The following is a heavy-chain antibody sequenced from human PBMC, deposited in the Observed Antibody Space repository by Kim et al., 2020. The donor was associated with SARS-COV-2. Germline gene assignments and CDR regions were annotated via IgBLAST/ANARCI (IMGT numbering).Heavy chain of an antibody. D-gene: IGHD3-10*01. J-gene: IGHJ5*02. Sequence: GGSLRLSCAASGFTFSSYAMHWVRQAPGKGLEWVAVISYDGSNKYYADSVKGRFTISRDNSKNTLYLQMNSLRAEDTAVYYCARGYGSGDNPWGQGTLVTVSS. CDR2: ISYDGSNK. CDR1: GFTFSSYA. CDR3: ARGYGSGDNP. V-gene: IGHV3-30-3*01.